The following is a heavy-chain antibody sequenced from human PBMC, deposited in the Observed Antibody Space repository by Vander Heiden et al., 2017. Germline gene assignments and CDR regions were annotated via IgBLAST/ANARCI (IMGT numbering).Heavy chain of an antibody. CDR3: ARGEGYCSGGTCYRYFDF. D-gene: IGHD2-15*01. CDR2: ISQDGWTK. V-gene: IGHV3-30*01. Sequence: QMQLVRSGGGVAQPGRSTGICRVASGITFSGYTMHWVRQGPGKGVEWVAVISQDGWTKYYADSVKGRFTISRDNSKTTVNLQMNSLRADDMAVYYCARGEGYCSGGTCYRYFDFWGQGTLVTVSS. J-gene: IGHJ4*02. CDR1: GITFSGYT.